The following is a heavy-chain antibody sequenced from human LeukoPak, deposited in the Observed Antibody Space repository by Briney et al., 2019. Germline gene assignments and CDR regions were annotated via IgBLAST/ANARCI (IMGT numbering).Heavy chain of an antibody. D-gene: IGHD3-9*01. Sequence: GGSLRLSCAASGFTFSSYAMHWVRQPPGKGLEWVAVMSYDGSNKQYADSVKGRFTISRDNAKNSLCLQMNSLRAEDTAVYYCARGRYDGFDYWGQGTLVTVSS. J-gene: IGHJ4*02. V-gene: IGHV3-30-3*01. CDR2: MSYDGSNK. CDR1: GFTFSSYA. CDR3: ARGRYDGFDY.